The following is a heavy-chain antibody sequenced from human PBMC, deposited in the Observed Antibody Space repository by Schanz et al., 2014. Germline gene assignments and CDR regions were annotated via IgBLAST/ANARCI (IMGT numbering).Heavy chain of an antibody. D-gene: IGHD6-19*01. J-gene: IGHJ4*02. Sequence: QVQLFPSLVEVKKPGASVKVSCKASGYTFTSYGITWVRQAPGQRLEWMGWISPYNGNTNYAQKFQDRVTVTTDTSTSPAYMELGSLRSDDTAVYYCARNTHSTGWYFDNWGQGTLVTVSS. V-gene: IGHV1-18*04. CDR2: ISPYNGNT. CDR3: ARNTHSTGWYFDN. CDR1: GYTFTSYG.